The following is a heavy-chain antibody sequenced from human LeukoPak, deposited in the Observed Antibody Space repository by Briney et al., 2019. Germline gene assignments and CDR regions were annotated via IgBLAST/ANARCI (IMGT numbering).Heavy chain of an antibody. Sequence: GGSLRLSCAASGFTVSSNYMGWVRQAPGKGLEWVSVIYSGGDTYYADSVKGRFTISRDNSKNMIYLEMSSLKAEDTAVYYCARERSLETALAGTIFDYWGQGTLVTVSS. CDR3: ARERSLETALAGTIFDY. J-gene: IGHJ4*02. D-gene: IGHD6-19*01. CDR1: GFTVSSNY. CDR2: IYSGGDT. V-gene: IGHV3-66*01.